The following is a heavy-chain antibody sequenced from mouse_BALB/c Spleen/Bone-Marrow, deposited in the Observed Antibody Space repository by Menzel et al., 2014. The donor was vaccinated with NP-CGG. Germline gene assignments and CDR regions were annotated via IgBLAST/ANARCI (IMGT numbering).Heavy chain of an antibody. J-gene: IGHJ3*01. CDR1: GFNIKDTY. D-gene: IGHD1-1*01. V-gene: IGHV14-3*02. Sequence: VQLQQSRAELVKPGASVKLSCTASGFNIKDTYMHWVKQRPEQGLEWIGRIDPANGNTKYDPKFQGKATITADTSSNTAYLQLSSLTSEDTAVYYCASYYYGSSGFAYWGQGTLVTVSA. CDR2: IDPANGNT. CDR3: ASYYYGSSGFAY.